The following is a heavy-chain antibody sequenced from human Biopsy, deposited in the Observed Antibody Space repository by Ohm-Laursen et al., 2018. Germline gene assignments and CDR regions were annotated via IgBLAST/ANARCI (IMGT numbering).Heavy chain of an antibody. J-gene: IGHJ4*02. CDR1: GFTVSNKY. CDR3: ARHHCTNGVCLGVYFDY. CDR2: IYTGGTT. V-gene: IGHV3-53*01. D-gene: IGHD2-8*01. Sequence: SLRLSCAASGFTVSNKYMSWVRQAPGKGLEWVSVIYTGGTTHYADSVRGRFTISRDNSKNTLYLQMNSLRAEDTAVYYCARHHCTNGVCLGVYFDYWSQGTLVTVSS.